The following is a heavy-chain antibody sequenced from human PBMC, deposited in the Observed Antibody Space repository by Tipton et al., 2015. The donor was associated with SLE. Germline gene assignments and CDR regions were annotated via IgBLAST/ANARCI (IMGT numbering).Heavy chain of an antibody. V-gene: IGHV4-34*01. CDR3: ARGGNDFWSAYYYGMDV. CDR1: GGSFSGYY. CDR2: INHSGST. Sequence: TLSLTCAVYGGSFSGYYWSWIRQPPGKGLEWIGEINHSGSTNYNPSLKSRVTISVDTSKNQFSLKLSSVTVADTAVYYCARGGNDFWSAYYYGMDVWGQGTTVTVSS. D-gene: IGHD3-3*01. J-gene: IGHJ6*02.